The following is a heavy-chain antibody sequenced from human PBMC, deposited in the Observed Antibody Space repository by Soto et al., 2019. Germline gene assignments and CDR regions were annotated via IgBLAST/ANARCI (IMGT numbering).Heavy chain of an antibody. CDR1: GFTFSDYG. CDR2: LWSDGTYI. D-gene: IGHD6-19*01. V-gene: IGHV3-33*01. CDR3: ARDNRVAVAGTVVSYYYGMDV. Sequence: QVQLVETGGGVVQPGRSLRLSCAASGFTFSDYGMHWVRQAPGKGLEWVAVLWSDGTYIYYADSVKGRFTISRDNSKNTVYLQMNSLRAEDTAMYYCARDNRVAVAGTVVSYYYGMDVWGQGTTVTVSS. J-gene: IGHJ6*02.